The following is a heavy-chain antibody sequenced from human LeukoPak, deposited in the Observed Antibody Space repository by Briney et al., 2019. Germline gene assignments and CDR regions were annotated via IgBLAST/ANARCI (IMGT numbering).Heavy chain of an antibody. CDR3: AKNAHYQGYSYGGIDY. CDR1: GFTFSSYG. V-gene: IGHV3-30*18. J-gene: IGHJ4*02. Sequence: GGSLRLSCAASGFTFSSYGMHWVRQAPGKGLEWVAVISYDGSDKYSADSVKGRFAISRDNSKNTLYLQMNSLRAEDTAVYYCAKNAHYQGYSYGGIDYWGQGTLVTVSS. D-gene: IGHD5-18*01. CDR2: ISYDGSDK.